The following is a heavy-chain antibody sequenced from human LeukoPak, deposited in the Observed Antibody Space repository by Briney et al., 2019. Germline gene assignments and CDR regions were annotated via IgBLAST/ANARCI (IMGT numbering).Heavy chain of an antibody. J-gene: IGHJ4*02. CDR3: ASQGASGPLDY. V-gene: IGHV5-51*01. CDR1: GYSFTRYW. Sequence: GESLKISCKGSGYSFTRYWIAWVRQMPGKGLEWMGIIYPGDSDTKYSPSFQGHVIFSADKSISTAYLEWGSLKASDTAMYYCASQGASGPLDYWGQGTVVTVSS. CDR2: IYPGDSDT.